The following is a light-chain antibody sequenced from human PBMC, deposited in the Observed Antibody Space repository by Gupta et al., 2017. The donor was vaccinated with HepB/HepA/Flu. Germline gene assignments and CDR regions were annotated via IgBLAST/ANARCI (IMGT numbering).Light chain of an antibody. CDR3: QHFGTSPRT. Sequence: EIVLTQSQGTLSWSPGERATLSCRASQSVSTTYLAWYQQKPGQAPRLLIYCASSRATGIPDRFIGSGSGTDFTLTISSLEPEDFSVYYCQHFGTSPRTFGQGTKVEIK. CDR1: QSVSTTY. CDR2: CAS. J-gene: IGKJ1*01. V-gene: IGKV3-20*01.